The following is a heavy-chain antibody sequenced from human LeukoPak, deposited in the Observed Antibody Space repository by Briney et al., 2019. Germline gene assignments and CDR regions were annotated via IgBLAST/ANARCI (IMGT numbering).Heavy chain of an antibody. CDR1: GFTFSSNW. D-gene: IGHD6-19*01. CDR2: INQDGSET. V-gene: IGHV3-7*05. CDR3: AGYLSSDSPDW. J-gene: IGHJ4*02. Sequence: GGSLRLSCAASGFTFSSNWMSWVRQAPGKGLEWVANINQDGSETYYVDSVKARFTISRDNARNSLYLQMNSLRAEDTAVYYCAGYLSSDSPDWWGPGTLVTVSS.